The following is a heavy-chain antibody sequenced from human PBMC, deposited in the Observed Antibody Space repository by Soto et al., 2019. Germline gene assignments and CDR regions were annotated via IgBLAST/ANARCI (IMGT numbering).Heavy chain of an antibody. D-gene: IGHD6-13*01. V-gene: IGHV4-59*01. CDR2: IYYSGST. CDR1: GGSIRGYY. J-gene: IGHJ6*02. Sequence: SETLSLTCTVSGGSIRGYYWSWIRQPPGKGLEWIGYIYYSGSTNYNPSLKSRVTISVDTSKNQFSLKLSFVTAADTAVYYCARVRSSSWSFDYGLDVWGQGTTVTVSS. CDR3: ARVRSSSWSFDYGLDV.